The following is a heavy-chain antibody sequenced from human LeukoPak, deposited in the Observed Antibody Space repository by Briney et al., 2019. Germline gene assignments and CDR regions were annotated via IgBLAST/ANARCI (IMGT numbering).Heavy chain of an antibody. V-gene: IGHV4-39*07. Sequence: SETLSLTCTVSGGSISSSSYYWGWIRQPPGKGLEWIGSIYYSGSTYYNPSLKSRVTISVDTSKNQFSLKLSSVTAADTAVYYCARGITIFGVVNSPFDYWGQGTLVTVSS. CDR3: ARGITIFGVVNSPFDY. CDR2: IYYSGST. J-gene: IGHJ4*02. D-gene: IGHD3-3*01. CDR1: GGSISSSSYY.